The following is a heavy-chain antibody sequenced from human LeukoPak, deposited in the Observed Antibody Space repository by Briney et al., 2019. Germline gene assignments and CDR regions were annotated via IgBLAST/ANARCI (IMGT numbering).Heavy chain of an antibody. CDR1: GGSISSYY. CDR2: IYYSGST. Sequence: QSSETLSLTCTVSGGSISSYYWSWIRQPPGKGLEWIGYIYYSGSTNYNTSLKSRVTISLDTSKNQFSLKLSSVSAADTAVYYCARDEGILYSTTYAFNIWGQGTMVTVSS. CDR3: ARDEGILYSTTYAFNI. D-gene: IGHD6-13*01. J-gene: IGHJ3*02. V-gene: IGHV4-59*01.